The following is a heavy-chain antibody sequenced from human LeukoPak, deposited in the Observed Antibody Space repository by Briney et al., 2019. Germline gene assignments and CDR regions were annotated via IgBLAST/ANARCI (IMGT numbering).Heavy chain of an antibody. CDR2: IWYDGSNK. Sequence: PGRSLRLSCAASGFTFSSYGMHWVRQAPGKGLEWVAGIWYDGSNKYYADSVKGRFTISRDNSKNTLYLQMNSLRAEDTAVYYCAKNYYDSSGYYLHYYCYYMDVWGKGTTVTVSS. V-gene: IGHV3-33*06. J-gene: IGHJ6*03. D-gene: IGHD3-22*01. CDR1: GFTFSSYG. CDR3: AKNYYDSSGYYLHYYCYYMDV.